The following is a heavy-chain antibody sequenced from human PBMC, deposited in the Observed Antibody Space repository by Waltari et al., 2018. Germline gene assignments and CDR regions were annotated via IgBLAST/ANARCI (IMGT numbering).Heavy chain of an antibody. CDR3: ARDEYSSSGYYYGMDV. CDR1: GFTFSSYW. D-gene: IGHD6-6*01. CDR2: ITSDGGST. Sequence: EVQLVESGGGLVQPGGSLRLSCAASGFTFSSYWMHWIRQAPGNGLVWVSRITSDGGSTSYSDSVKGRFTISRDNAKNTLYLQMNSLRAEDTAVYYCARDEYSSSGYYYGMDVWGQGTTVTVSS. V-gene: IGHV3-74*01. J-gene: IGHJ6*02.